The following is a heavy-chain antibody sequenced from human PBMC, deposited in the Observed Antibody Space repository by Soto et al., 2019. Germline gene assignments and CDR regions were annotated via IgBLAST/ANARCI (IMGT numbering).Heavy chain of an antibody. Sequence: QVQLQQSGAGLLKPSETLSLTCAVYGESFRGYIWTWIRQTPGRGLQWLGQINPSGSASYNPSLKRRGTISVHTSNSQFSRELSSVTAADTAGYYCARGLITGSHYSGGWYYFDSWGQGTQVTVSS. CDR2: INPSGSA. CDR3: ARGLITGSHYSGGWYYFDS. V-gene: IGHV4-34*01. CDR1: GESFRGYI. J-gene: IGHJ4*02. D-gene: IGHD6-19*01.